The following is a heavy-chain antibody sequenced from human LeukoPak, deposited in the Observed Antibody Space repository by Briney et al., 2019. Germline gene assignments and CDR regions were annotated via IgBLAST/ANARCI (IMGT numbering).Heavy chain of an antibody. CDR2: IKQDGSEI. V-gene: IGHV3-7*01. Sequence: GGSLRLSCAASGFTFSSSWMTWVRQAPGKGLAWVANIKQDGSEIFYVDSVKGRFTMSRDNAKSSLYLQMNSLRVEDTAVYYCAKDDYPTVTTLSYFDYWGQGTLVTVSS. D-gene: IGHD4-17*01. CDR3: AKDDYPTVTTLSYFDY. CDR1: GFTFSSSW. J-gene: IGHJ4*02.